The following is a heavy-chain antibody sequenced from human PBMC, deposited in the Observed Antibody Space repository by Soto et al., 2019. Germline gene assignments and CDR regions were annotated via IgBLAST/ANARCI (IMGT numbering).Heavy chain of an antibody. Sequence: EVQLLESGGGLVQPEGSLSLSCAASGFTFSSYAMSWVRQAPGKGLEWVPAIRGSGGSTYYADSVEGRFTISRDNSKNTLYLQMNSLRAEDTAVYYCAKGKYNWNAVYGMDVWGQGSTVTVSS. CDR2: IRGSGGST. D-gene: IGHD1-20*01. CDR3: AKGKYNWNAVYGMDV. J-gene: IGHJ6*02. V-gene: IGHV3-23*01. CDR1: GFTFSSYA.